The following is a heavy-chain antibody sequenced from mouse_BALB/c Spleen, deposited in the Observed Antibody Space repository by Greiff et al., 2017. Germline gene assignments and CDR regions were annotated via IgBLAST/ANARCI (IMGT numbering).Heavy chain of an antibody. CDR2: ISNGGGTS. V-gene: IGHV5-12-2*01. CDR1: GFTFSSYD. J-gene: IGHJ3*01. CDR3: AAGFAY. Sequence: EVQRVESGGGLVQPGGSLKLSCAASGFTFSSYDMSWVRQTPEKRLEWVAYISNGGGTSYYVDTVKGRFTISRDNAKNILYLQMSSLKSEDTAMYYCAAGFAYWGQGTLVTVSA.